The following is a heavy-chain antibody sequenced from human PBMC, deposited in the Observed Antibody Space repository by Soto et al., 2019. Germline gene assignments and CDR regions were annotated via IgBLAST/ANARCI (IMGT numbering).Heavy chain of an antibody. J-gene: IGHJ6*02. Sequence: GASVKVSTKAVGDSFRDYGVSWGRQVPGQGVEWMGWISAYTGDTQYSQKFRGTLTMTTDTSTSTAYMGLRSVRFEDTAVYYCARAPFYCDHDFWGQGTSVTVSS. CDR2: ISAYTGDT. CDR1: GDSFRDYG. CDR3: ARAPFYCDHDF. V-gene: IGHV1-18*01. D-gene: IGHD1-26*01.